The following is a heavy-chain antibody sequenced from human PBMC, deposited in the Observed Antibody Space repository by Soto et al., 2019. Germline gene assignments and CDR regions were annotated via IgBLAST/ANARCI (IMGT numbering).Heavy chain of an antibody. V-gene: IGHV4-34*01. CDR2: INHSGST. J-gene: IGHJ6*02. CDR3: ARVHPKGVDFWSGFYYYYGMDV. CDR1: GGSFSGYY. Sequence: SETLSLTCAVYGGSFSGYYWSWIRQPPGKGLEWIGEINHSGSTNYNPSLKSRVTISVDTSKNQFSLKLSSVTAADTAVYYCARVHPKGVDFWSGFYYYYGMDVWGQGNTVT. D-gene: IGHD3-3*01.